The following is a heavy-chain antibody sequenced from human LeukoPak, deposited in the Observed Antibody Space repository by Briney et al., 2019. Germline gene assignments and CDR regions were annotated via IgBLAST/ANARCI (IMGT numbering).Heavy chain of an antibody. J-gene: IGHJ4*02. Sequence: PGGSLRLSCAASGFTFSSYGMHWVRQAPGKGLEWVAFIQNDGSNKYYADSVKGRFTISRDNSKNTLYLQMNSLRAEDTAVYYCAKRDDYSSGWPFDYWGQGTLVTVSS. CDR3: AKRDDYSSGWPFDY. V-gene: IGHV3-30*02. CDR1: GFTFSSYG. D-gene: IGHD6-19*01. CDR2: IQNDGSNK.